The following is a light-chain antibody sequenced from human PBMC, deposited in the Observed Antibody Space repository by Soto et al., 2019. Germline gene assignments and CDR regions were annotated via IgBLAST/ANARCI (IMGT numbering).Light chain of an antibody. J-gene: IGKJ5*01. CDR2: AAS. CDR1: QSISSY. Sequence: DIQMTQSPSSLSASVGDRVTITCRASQSISSYLNWYPEKPGKAPKLLIYAASSLQSGVPSRFSGSGAGTDCTLTISSLQPEDFATDYCQQSYSTPITFGQGTRLEIK. V-gene: IGKV1-39*01. CDR3: QQSYSTPIT.